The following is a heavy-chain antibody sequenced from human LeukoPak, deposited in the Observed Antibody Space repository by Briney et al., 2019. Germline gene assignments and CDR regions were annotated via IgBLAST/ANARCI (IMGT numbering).Heavy chain of an antibody. D-gene: IGHD2/OR15-2a*01. Sequence: GGSLRLSCAASGFTFSSYWMSWVRQAPGKGLEWVANIKQDGSEKYYVDSVKGRFTISRDNAKNSLYLQMNSLRAEDTAVNYCARGPPCREYCSLEFYFDYWGQGTLVTVSS. CDR2: IKQDGSEK. V-gene: IGHV3-7*05. CDR1: GFTFSSYW. J-gene: IGHJ4*02. CDR3: ARGPPCREYCSLEFYFDY.